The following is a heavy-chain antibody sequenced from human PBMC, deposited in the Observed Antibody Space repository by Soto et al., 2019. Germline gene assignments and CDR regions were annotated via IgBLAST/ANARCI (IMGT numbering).Heavy chain of an antibody. CDR1: SRSISSSSYY. V-gene: IGHV4-39*01. Sequence: SKPLSLTCTVASRSISSSSYYWAWIRQPPGKGLAWFASIYYSGSTYYISSLKSRVTISVDTSKNQFSLKLSSVTAADTAVYYCARSGWYNWFDPCGQGALVTVS. CDR2: IYYSGST. J-gene: IGHJ5*02. D-gene: IGHD6-19*01. CDR3: ARSGWYNWFDP.